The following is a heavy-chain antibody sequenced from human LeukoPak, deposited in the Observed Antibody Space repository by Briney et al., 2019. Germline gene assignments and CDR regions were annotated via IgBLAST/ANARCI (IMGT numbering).Heavy chain of an antibody. D-gene: IGHD4-11*01. Sequence: GESLRLSCTASGFTFSSFWMHWVRQAPGKGLEWVSHINSDGTSTSYAASVKGRFTISRDNANNTLYLQTNSLRAEDTAVYHWARGYHDYSRYTLGYWGQGTLVTVSS. CDR2: INSDGTST. CDR3: ARGYHDYSRYTLGY. V-gene: IGHV3-74*01. CDR1: GFTFSSFW. J-gene: IGHJ4*02.